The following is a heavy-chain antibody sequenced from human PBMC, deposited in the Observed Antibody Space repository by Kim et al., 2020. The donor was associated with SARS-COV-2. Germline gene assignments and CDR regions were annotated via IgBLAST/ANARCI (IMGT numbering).Heavy chain of an antibody. Sequence: SETLSLTCTVSGVSISSYYCWIRQPPGKGLEWIGDMYYTGSTSNNPSLKSRVTISVDTSKNQFSLKLSTVTAADTAVYYCVRGRYGTGGMDVWGEGTTVT. CDR2: MYYTGST. CDR3: VRGRYGTGGMDV. V-gene: IGHV4-59*01. J-gene: IGHJ6*01. CDR1: GVSISSYY. D-gene: IGHD1-7*01.